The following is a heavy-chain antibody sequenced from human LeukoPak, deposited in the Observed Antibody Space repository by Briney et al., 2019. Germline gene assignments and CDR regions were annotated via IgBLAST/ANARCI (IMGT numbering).Heavy chain of an antibody. Sequence: GESLKISCKGSGYSFTSFWIAWVRQMPGKGLECMGIIYPGDSDTRYSPSFQGQVTISADKSISTAYLQWSSLKASDTAMYYCASFHISGKSYNGLHYWGQGTLVTVSS. CDR1: GYSFTSFW. V-gene: IGHV5-51*01. CDR3: ASFHISGKSYNGLHY. D-gene: IGHD3-10*01. J-gene: IGHJ4*02. CDR2: IYPGDSDT.